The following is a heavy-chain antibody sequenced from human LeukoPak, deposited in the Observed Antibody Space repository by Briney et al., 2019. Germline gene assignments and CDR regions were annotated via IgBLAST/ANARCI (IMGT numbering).Heavy chain of an antibody. V-gene: IGHV4-39*07. CDR3: ATTLPGNYGSGSYTFDY. CDR2: IYYSGST. CDR1: GGSISSSSYY. Sequence: SETLSLTCTVSGGSISSSSYYWGWIRQPPGKGLEWIGSIYYSGSTYYNPSLKSRVTISVDTSKNQFSLKLSSVTAADTAVYYCATTLPGNYGSGSYTFDYWGQGTLVTVSS. J-gene: IGHJ4*02. D-gene: IGHD3-10*01.